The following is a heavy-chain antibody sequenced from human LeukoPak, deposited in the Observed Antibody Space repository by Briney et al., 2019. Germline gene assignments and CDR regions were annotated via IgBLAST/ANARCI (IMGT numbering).Heavy chain of an antibody. CDR1: GFTFSSYG. Sequence: GRSLRLSCAASGFTFSSYGMHWVRQAPGKGLEWVAVISYDGSNKYYADSVKGRFTISRDNSKNTLCLQMNSLRAEDTAVYYCAKDGSKDGYNWGYGDYWGQGTLVTVSS. V-gene: IGHV3-30*18. CDR2: ISYDGSNK. D-gene: IGHD5-24*01. J-gene: IGHJ4*02. CDR3: AKDGSKDGYNWGYGDY.